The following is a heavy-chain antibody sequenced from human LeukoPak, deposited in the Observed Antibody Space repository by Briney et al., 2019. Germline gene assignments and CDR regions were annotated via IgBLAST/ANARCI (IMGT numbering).Heavy chain of an antibody. D-gene: IGHD3-22*01. CDR3: AKVLGYYDSSGYYQEGGFDY. CDR2: ISGDGGST. CDR1: GFTFDDYA. V-gene: IGHV3-43*02. J-gene: IGHJ4*02. Sequence: GGSLRLSCAASGFTFDDYAMHWVRQAPGKGLEWVSLISGDGGSTYYADSVKGRFTISRDNSRNSLYLQMNSLRTEDTALYYCAKVLGYYDSSGYYQEGGFDYWGQGTLVTVSS.